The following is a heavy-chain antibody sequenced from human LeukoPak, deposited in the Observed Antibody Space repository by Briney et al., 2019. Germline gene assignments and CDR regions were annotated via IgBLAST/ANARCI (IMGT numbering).Heavy chain of an antibody. CDR2: IVGSSSYT. J-gene: IGHJ6*02. Sequence: GGSLRLSCAASGFTFSDYHKIWLRQAPGKGLEWVSFIVGSSSYTNYADSVRGRFTISRDNAKNSLYLQMNSLRAEDTAVYYCARDIDLTAVIMVVWGQGTTVTVSS. D-gene: IGHD2/OR15-2a*01. CDR3: ARDIDLTAVIMVV. V-gene: IGHV3-11*05. CDR1: GFTFSDYH.